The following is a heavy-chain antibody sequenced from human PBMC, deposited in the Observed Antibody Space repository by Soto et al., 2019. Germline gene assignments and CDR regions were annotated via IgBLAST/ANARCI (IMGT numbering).Heavy chain of an antibody. CDR3: AREAAAGTGWFDP. CDR1: GFTFSSYG. D-gene: IGHD6-13*01. J-gene: IGHJ5*02. V-gene: IGHV3-33*01. Sequence: QVQLVESGGGVVQPGRSLRLSCAASGFTFSSYGMHWVRQAPGKGLEWVAVIWYDGSNKYYADSVKGRFTISRDNSKNTLYPQMNSLRAEDTAVYYCAREAAAGTGWFDPWGQGTLVTVSS. CDR2: IWYDGSNK.